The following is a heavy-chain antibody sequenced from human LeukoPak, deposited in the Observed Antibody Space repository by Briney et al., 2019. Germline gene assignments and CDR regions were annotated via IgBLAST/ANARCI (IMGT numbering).Heavy chain of an antibody. J-gene: IGHJ4*02. CDR3: IRDLFDDYSLDY. V-gene: IGHV3-74*03. CDR2: TNTDGSST. Sequence: PGGSLRLSCAASGFTFSSYWMHWVRQAPGKGLVWVSGTNTDGSSTMYADSVKGRFTISRDNARNSLYLQMNSLRAEDTAVYYCIRDLFDDYSLDYWGQGALVTVSS. D-gene: IGHD3-16*01. CDR1: GFTFSSYW.